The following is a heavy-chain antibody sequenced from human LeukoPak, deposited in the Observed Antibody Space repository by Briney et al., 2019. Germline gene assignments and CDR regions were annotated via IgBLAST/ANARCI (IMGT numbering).Heavy chain of an antibody. CDR1: GYTFTTYY. Sequence: GASVKVSFKASGYTFTTYYIHWVRQAPWQRLEGMGIINPSGGSTSYAQKFQGRVTMTRDTSTRTVYMELSSLRSEDTAVYYCARDGAGNCSGGTCPSNWFDPWGQGTLVTVSS. J-gene: IGHJ5*02. CDR2: INPSGGST. CDR3: ARDGAGNCSGGTCPSNWFDP. V-gene: IGHV1-46*01. D-gene: IGHD2-15*01.